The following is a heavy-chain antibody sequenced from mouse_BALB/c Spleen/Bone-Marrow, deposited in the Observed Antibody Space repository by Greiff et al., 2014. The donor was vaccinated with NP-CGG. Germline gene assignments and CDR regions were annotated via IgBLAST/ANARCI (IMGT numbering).Heavy chain of an antibody. V-gene: IGHV1-14*01. CDR1: GYTFTTYV. D-gene: IGHD2-4*01. J-gene: IGHJ4*01. Sequence: VQLQQSGPERVKPGASVKMSCKASGYTFTTYVMHWVKQRPGQGLEWIGYINPYNDGTKYNEKFKGKATVTSDKSSSTAYMELSSLTTEDSAVDYCARHYYDYDYYAMDYWGQGTSVTVSA. CDR2: INPYNDGT. CDR3: ARHYYDYDYYAMDY.